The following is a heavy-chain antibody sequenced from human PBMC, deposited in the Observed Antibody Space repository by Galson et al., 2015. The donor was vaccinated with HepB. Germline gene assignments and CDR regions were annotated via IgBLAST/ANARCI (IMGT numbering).Heavy chain of an antibody. D-gene: IGHD2-2*01. V-gene: IGHV1-24*01. J-gene: IGHJ4*02. Sequence: SVKVSCKVYGSTLSDLPVHWVRQAPGKGLEWMGGFDHEDGETIYAQKFKGRVTMTEDTSTGTAYMEVGSLRSEDTAVYYCAILWAAAARDYWGQGTLVTVSS. CDR2: FDHEDGET. CDR3: AILWAAAARDY. CDR1: GSTLSDLP.